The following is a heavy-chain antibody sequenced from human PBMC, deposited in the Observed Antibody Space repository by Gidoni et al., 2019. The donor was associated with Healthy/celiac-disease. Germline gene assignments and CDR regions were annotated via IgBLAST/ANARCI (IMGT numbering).Heavy chain of an antibody. D-gene: IGHD1-26*01. V-gene: IGHV4-61*02. CDR1: GGSISSGSYY. CDR2: IYTSGST. J-gene: IGHJ3*02. CDR3: ARDQRGVGGPGAFDI. Sequence: QVQLQESGPGLVKPSQTLSLTCTVSGGSISSGSYYWSWIRQPAGKGLEWIGRIYTSGSTNYNPSLKSRVTISVDTSKNQFSLKLSSVTAADTAVYYCARDQRGVGGPGAFDIWGQGTMVTVSS.